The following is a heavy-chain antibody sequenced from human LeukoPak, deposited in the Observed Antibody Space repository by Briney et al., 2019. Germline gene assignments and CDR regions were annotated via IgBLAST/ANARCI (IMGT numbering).Heavy chain of an antibody. CDR2: FDPEDGET. J-gene: IGHJ4*02. D-gene: IGHD1-26*01. V-gene: IGHV1-24*01. CDR1: GYTLTELY. Sequence: ASVKVSCKVSGYTLTELYMHWVRQAPGKGLEWMGGFDPEDGETIYAQKFQGSVTMTEDTSTDTAYMELSSLRSEDTAVYYCARDSGSYLGPYYFDYWGQGTLVTVSS. CDR3: ARDSGSYLGPYYFDY.